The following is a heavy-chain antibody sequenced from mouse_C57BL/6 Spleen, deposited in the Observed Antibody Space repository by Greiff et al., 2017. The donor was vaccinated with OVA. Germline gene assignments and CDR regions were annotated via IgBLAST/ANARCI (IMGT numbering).Heavy chain of an antibody. Sequence: VQLQQPGTELVKPGASVKLSCKASGYTFTSYWMHWVKQRPGQGLEWIGNINPSNGGTNYNEKFKSKATLTVDKSSSTAYMQLSSLTSEDSAVYYCARSYYSNCVGYYAMDYWGQGTSVTVSS. CDR2: INPSNGGT. CDR3: ARSYYSNCVGYYAMDY. CDR1: GYTFTSYW. V-gene: IGHV1-53*01. J-gene: IGHJ4*01. D-gene: IGHD2-5*01.